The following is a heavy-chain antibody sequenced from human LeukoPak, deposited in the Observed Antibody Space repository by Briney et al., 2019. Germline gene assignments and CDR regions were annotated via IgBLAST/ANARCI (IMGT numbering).Heavy chain of an antibody. Sequence: PGGSLRLSCAASGFTFSSYAMSWVRQAPGKGLEWVSAISGSGGSTYYADSVKGRFTISRDNSKNTLYLQVNSLRAEDTAVYYCAKRISTSWNYYYMDVWGKGTTVTVSS. V-gene: IGHV3-23*01. CDR1: GFTFSSYA. D-gene: IGHD2-2*01. CDR2: ISGSGGST. J-gene: IGHJ6*03. CDR3: AKRISTSWNYYYMDV.